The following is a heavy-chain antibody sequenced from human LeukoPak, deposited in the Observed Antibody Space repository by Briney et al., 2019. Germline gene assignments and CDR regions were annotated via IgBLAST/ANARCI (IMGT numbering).Heavy chain of an antibody. J-gene: IGHJ6*03. V-gene: IGHV4-59*08. CDR2: IYYSGST. CDR3: ARQGVAATSSRGSGYYYYYYMDV. CDR1: AGSTSSYN. D-gene: IGHD2-15*01. Sequence: TSETLSFTCTGYAGSTSSYNWSWHRQRPGKGLEWMGNIYYSGSTNYNPSLKSRVTISVATSKNQFSLKLSSVTAADTAVYYCARQGVAATSSRGSGYYYYYYMDVWGKGTTVTVSS.